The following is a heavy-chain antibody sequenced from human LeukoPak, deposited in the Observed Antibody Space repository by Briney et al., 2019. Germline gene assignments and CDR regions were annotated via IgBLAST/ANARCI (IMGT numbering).Heavy chain of an antibody. V-gene: IGHV3-21*01. CDR2: ISSSSSYI. D-gene: IGHD1-26*01. J-gene: IGHJ4*02. CDR1: GFTFSSYS. CDR3: AREGWTVGATPFDY. Sequence: GGSLRLSCAASGFTFSSYSMNWVRQALGKGLEWVSSISSSSSYIYYADSVKGRFTISRDNAKNSLYPQMNSLRAEDTAVYYCAREGWTVGATPFDYWGQGTLVTVSS.